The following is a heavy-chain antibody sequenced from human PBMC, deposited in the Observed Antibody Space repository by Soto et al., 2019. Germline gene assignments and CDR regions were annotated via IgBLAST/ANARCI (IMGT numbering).Heavy chain of an antibody. CDR1: GFTFSTYD. Sequence: PGGSLRLSCAASGFTFSTYDMSWVRQAPGKGLEWVSAISGNGGSTYADSVKGRFTISRDNSKNTLYLQMNSLRAEDTAVYYCAKLERATASYYFDYWGQGTLVTVSS. CDR3: AKLERATASYYFDY. CDR2: ISGNGGST. J-gene: IGHJ4*02. D-gene: IGHD1-1*01. V-gene: IGHV3-23*01.